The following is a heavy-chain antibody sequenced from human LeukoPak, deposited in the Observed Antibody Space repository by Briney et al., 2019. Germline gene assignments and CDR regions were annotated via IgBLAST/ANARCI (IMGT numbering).Heavy chain of an antibody. CDR2: IYYSGST. CDR1: GGSISSYY. Sequence: SETLSLTCTVSGGSISSYYWSWIRQPAGKGLEWIGYIYYSGSTNYNPSLKSRVTISVDTSKNQFSLKLSSVTAADTAVYYCAPNTRSSISWKWFDPWGQGTLVTVSS. J-gene: IGHJ5*02. D-gene: IGHD2-2*01. V-gene: IGHV4-59*01. CDR3: APNTRSSISWKWFDP.